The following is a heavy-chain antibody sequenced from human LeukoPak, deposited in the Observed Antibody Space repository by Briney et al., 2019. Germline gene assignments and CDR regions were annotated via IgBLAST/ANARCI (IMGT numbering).Heavy chain of an antibody. CDR2: INGSGCNT. CDR3: AKDESIAAGEFFDD. Sequence: GGSLRLSCAASGFTFSSYSMSWVRQAPGKGLNWVSSINGSGCNTYYADSVKGRFTISRNNTKNTLYLQRNILGADDAAVYYCAKDESIAAGEFFDDWGQGALVAVSS. J-gene: IGHJ4*02. V-gene: IGHV3-23*01. CDR1: GFTFSSYS. D-gene: IGHD6-6*01.